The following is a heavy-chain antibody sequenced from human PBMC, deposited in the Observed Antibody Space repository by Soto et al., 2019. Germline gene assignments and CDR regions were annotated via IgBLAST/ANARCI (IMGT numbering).Heavy chain of an antibody. CDR1: GFTFSSYG. J-gene: IGHJ4*02. Sequence: GGSLRLSCAASGFTFSSYGMHWVRQAPGKGLEWVAVIWYDGSNKYYEDSVKGRFTISRDNSKNTLYLQMNSLRAEDTAVYYCARDYSVTTDGFDYWGQGTLVTVSS. CDR2: IWYDGSNK. V-gene: IGHV3-33*01. D-gene: IGHD4-17*01. CDR3: ARDYSVTTDGFDY.